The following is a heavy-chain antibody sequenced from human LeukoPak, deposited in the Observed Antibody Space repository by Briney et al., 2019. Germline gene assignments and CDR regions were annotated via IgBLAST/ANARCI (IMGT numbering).Heavy chain of an antibody. D-gene: IGHD2-15*01. Sequence: SETLSLTCAVSGGSISSGGYSWSWIRQPPGKGLECIGYIYHSGSTYYNPSLKSRVTISVDRSKNQFSLKLSSVTAADTAVYYCARYCSGGSCYRDAFDIWGQGTMVTVSS. V-gene: IGHV4-30-2*01. CDR3: ARYCSGGSCYRDAFDI. J-gene: IGHJ3*02. CDR2: IYHSGST. CDR1: GGSISSGGYS.